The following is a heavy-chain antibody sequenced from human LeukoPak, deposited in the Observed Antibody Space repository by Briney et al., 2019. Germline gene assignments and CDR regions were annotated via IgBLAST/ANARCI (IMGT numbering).Heavy chain of an antibody. CDR2: IYYSGST. Sequence: SETLSLTCTVSGGSIGSSSYYWGWIRQPPGKGLNWIGSIYYSGSTYYNPSLKSRDTISVDTSKNQFALKLSSVTAADTAVYYCARGNKYYYDSSGYPRWFDPWGQGTLVTVSS. J-gene: IGHJ5*02. D-gene: IGHD3-22*01. CDR1: GGSIGSSSYY. CDR3: ARGNKYYYDSSGYPRWFDP. V-gene: IGHV4-39*06.